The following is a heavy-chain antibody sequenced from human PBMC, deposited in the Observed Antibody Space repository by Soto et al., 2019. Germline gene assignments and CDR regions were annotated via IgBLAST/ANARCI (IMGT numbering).Heavy chain of an antibody. V-gene: IGHV4-59*01. CDR1: GGSISSYY. CDR3: ARDSAEYGFWSGYYYYGMDV. Sequence: SETLSLTCTVSGGSISSYYWSWIRQPPGKGLEWIGYIYYSGSTNYNPSLKSRVTISVDTSKNQFSLKLSSVTAADAAVYYCARDSAEYGFWSGYYYYGMDVWGQGTTVTVSS. D-gene: IGHD3-3*01. CDR2: IYYSGST. J-gene: IGHJ6*02.